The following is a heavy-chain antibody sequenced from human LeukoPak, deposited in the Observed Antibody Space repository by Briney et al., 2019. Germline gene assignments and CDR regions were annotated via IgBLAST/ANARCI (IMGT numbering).Heavy chain of an antibody. D-gene: IGHD1-26*01. CDR2: INPNSGGK. J-gene: IGHJ4*02. V-gene: IGHV1-2*02. Sequence: ASVTVSCKASGYTFTDYYVHWVRQAPGQGLEWMGWINPNSGGKFSAQNFQGRVTMTRDTSLSTAYMELSRLRSDDTAVYYCARGGGGYSNSWGQGALVTVSS. CDR3: ARGGGGYSNS. CDR1: GYTFTDYY.